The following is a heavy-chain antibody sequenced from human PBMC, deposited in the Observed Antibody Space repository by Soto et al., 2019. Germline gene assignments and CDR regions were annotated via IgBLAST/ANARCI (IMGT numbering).Heavy chain of an antibody. CDR1: GGTFSSYA. J-gene: IGHJ4*02. CDR2: IIPIFGTA. CDR3: ARVRHYYDSSGYYYYFDY. D-gene: IGHD3-22*01. V-gene: IGHV1-69*13. Sequence: GASVKVSCKASGGTFSSYAISWVRQAPGQGLEWMGGIIPIFGTANYAQKYQDRVTITADESTSTAYMKQSSLRSEDTAVFYFARVRHYYDSSGYYYYFDYWGQGTLVTVSS.